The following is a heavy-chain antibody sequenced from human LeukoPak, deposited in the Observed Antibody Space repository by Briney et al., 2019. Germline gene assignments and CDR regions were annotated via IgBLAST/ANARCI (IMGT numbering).Heavy chain of an antibody. Sequence: GESLKISCKGSGYSFTSYWIGWVRQMPGKGLEWMGIIYPGDSDTRYSPSFQGQVTISADKSISTAYLQWGSLKASDTAMYYCARVERNCGSCYSGECGAFDIWGQGTMVTVSS. V-gene: IGHV5-51*01. J-gene: IGHJ3*02. D-gene: IGHD2-15*01. CDR3: ARVERNCGSCYSGECGAFDI. CDR2: IYPGDSDT. CDR1: GYSFTSYW.